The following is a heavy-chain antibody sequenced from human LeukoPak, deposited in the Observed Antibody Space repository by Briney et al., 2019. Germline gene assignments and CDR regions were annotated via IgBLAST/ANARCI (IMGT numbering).Heavy chain of an antibody. CDR2: ISSGSSYI. CDR1: GFTFSSYS. Sequence: GGSLRLSCAASGFTFSSYSMNWVRQAPGKGLEWVSSISSGSSYIYYADSVKGRFTISRDNAKNSLYLQMNSLRAEDTAVYYCARDFGSGSSYCDYWGQGTLVTVSS. D-gene: IGHD2-15*01. V-gene: IGHV3-21*01. J-gene: IGHJ4*02. CDR3: ARDFGSGSSYCDY.